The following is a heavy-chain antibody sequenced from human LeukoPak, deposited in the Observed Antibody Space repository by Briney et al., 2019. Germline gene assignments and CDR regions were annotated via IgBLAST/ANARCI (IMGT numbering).Heavy chain of an antibody. CDR2: INHSGST. J-gene: IGHJ6*04. Sequence: SETLSLTCAVYGGSFSGYYWSWIRQPPGKGLEGIGEINHSGSTNYNPSLKRRVTISVETSKNQFSLKLSSVTAADTAVYYCARDRLLWFGGSYYYGMDVWGKGTTVTVSS. V-gene: IGHV4-34*01. D-gene: IGHD3-10*01. CDR1: GGSFSGYY. CDR3: ARDRLLWFGGSYYYGMDV.